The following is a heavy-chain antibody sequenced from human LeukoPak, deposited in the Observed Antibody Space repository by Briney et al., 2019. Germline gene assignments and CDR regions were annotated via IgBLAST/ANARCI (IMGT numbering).Heavy chain of an antibody. CDR2: MYSGGDT. CDR3: ARDLIANWGSFDSFDV. V-gene: IGHV3-53*04. J-gene: IGHJ3*01. D-gene: IGHD7-27*01. Sequence: GGSLRLSCAASGFTVSSDYMRWVRRAPGKGLELVSAMYSGGDTYYAASVKGRFTISRHNSKIMVYLQMNSMRAEDTAVYYCARDLIANWGSFDSFDVWGQGTMVTVSS. CDR1: GFTVSSDY.